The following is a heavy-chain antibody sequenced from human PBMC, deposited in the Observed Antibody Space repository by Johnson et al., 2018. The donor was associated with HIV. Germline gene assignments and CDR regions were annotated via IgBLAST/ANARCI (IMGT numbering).Heavy chain of an antibody. Sequence: EVQLVESGGSVVRPGGSLRLSCAVSGFSFDDYDMTWVRQAPGTGLAWVSVIYSGGSTYYADSVKGSFTISRDNSKNTLYLQMNSLRAEDPAVYHCARERPGYGGHDAFDIWGQGTMVTVSS. CDR1: GFSFDDYD. D-gene: IGHD4-23*01. CDR2: IYSGGST. V-gene: IGHV3-66*01. J-gene: IGHJ3*02. CDR3: ARERPGYGGHDAFDI.